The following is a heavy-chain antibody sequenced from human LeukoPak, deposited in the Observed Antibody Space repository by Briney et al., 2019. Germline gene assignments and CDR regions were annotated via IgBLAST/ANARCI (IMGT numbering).Heavy chain of an antibody. J-gene: IGHJ4*02. CDR1: GFTFIRDG. V-gene: IGHV3-74*01. CDR3: VIRFYEYNVYDRHFDC. Sequence: PGRSLRLSCAASGFTFIRDGMHSVRHAPGKGLVWVSRISDDGRTTTYADSVQGRFNISRGNAKTPLFLQLNRLRVEDTAVYLSVIRFYEYNVYDRHFDCWGQGILVTVSS. D-gene: IGHD5/OR15-5a*01. CDR2: ISDDGRTT.